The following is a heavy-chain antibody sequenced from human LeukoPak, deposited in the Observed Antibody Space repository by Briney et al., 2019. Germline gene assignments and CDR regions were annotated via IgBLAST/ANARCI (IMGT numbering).Heavy chain of an antibody. CDR3: ARDTMIMPLGY. J-gene: IGHJ4*02. V-gene: IGHV4-30-4*08. D-gene: IGHD3-22*01. CDR1: GGSNSSGDYY. CDR2: IYYSGST. Sequence: SETLSLTCTVSGGSNSSGDYYWSWIRQPPGKGLEWIGYIYYSGSTYYNPSLKSRVTISVDTSKNQFSLRLSSVTAADTAVYYCARDTMIMPLGYWGQGTLVSVSS.